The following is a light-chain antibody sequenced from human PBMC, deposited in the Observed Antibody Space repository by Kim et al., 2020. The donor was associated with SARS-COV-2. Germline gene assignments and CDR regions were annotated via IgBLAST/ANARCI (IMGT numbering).Light chain of an antibody. J-gene: IGKJ4*01. CDR1: QGIRND. CDR3: LQCNSYPLT. Sequence: ASVGDRVTNTCRASQGIRNDLNLYQQKPGKAPKCLIYRASTLLSGVPSRFSGSGSGTEFTLTISSLQPEDFATYYCLQCNSYPLTFGGGTKVDIK. CDR2: RAS. V-gene: IGKV1-17*01.